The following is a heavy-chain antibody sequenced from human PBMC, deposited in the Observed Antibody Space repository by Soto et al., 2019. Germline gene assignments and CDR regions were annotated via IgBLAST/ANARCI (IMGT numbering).Heavy chain of an antibody. CDR2: IVVGSGNT. J-gene: IGHJ4*02. V-gene: IGHV1-58*01. D-gene: IGHD3-22*01. CDR3: AAGSPYTMIGNY. CDR1: GFTFTSSA. Sequence: ASVKVSCKASGFTFTSSAVQWVRQARGQRLEWIGWIVVGSGNTNYAQKFQERVTITRDMSTSTAYMELSSLRSEDTAVYYCAAGSPYTMIGNYWGQGALVTVYS.